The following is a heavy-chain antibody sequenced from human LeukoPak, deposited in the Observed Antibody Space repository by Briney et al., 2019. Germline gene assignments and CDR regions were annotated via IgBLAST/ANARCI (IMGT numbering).Heavy chain of an antibody. CDR3: TTEPPMDFFVVLPA. D-gene: IGHD2-2*01. V-gene: IGHV3-23*01. Sequence: GGSLRLSCAASGFTFSSYAMSWVRQAPGKGLEWVSAISGSGGSTYYADSVKGRFTISRDNSKNTLYLQMNSLKTEDTAVYYCTTEPPMDFFVVLPAWGQGTLVTVSS. J-gene: IGHJ5*02. CDR2: ISGSGGST. CDR1: GFTFSSYA.